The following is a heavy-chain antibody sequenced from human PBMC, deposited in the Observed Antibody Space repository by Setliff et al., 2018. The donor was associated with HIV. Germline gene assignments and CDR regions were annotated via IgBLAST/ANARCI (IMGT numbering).Heavy chain of an antibody. CDR3: AKGVAGLQYYYYYMDV. J-gene: IGHJ6*03. V-gene: IGHV4-34*01. CDR2: ITHSGST. Sequence: SETLSLTCAVYGGSFSGYYWTWNRQPPGKGLEWIGEITHSGSTNYNPSLETRVTISVDTSKNQFSLKLSSVTAADTAVYYCAKGVAGLQYYYYYMDVWGKGTTVTVSS. CDR1: GGSFSGYY. D-gene: IGHD6-19*01.